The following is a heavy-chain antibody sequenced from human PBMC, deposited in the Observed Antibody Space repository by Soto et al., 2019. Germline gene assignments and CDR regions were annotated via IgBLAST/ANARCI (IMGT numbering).Heavy chain of an antibody. CDR2: IIPIFGTA. V-gene: IGHV1-69*13. D-gene: IGHD2-2*01. Sequence: SSVKVSCKASGGTFSSYAISWVRQAPGQGLEWMGGIIPIFGTANYAQKFQGRVTITADESTSTAYMELSSLRSEDTAVYYCVKWSYCSSTSCYPPPYYYGMDVWGQGTTVTVSS. CDR1: GGTFSSYA. J-gene: IGHJ6*02. CDR3: VKWSYCSSTSCYPPPYYYGMDV.